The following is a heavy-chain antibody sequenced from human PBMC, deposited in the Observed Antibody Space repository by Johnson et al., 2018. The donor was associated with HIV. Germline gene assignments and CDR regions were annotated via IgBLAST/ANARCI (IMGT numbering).Heavy chain of an antibody. V-gene: IGHV3-11*01. CDR3: TTGRPSSAAFDI. CDR1: GFTFSDYY. J-gene: IGHJ3*02. Sequence: VQLVESGGGLVKPGGSLRLSCAASGFTFSDYYMRWIRQAPGKGREWVSYISSSGSTIYYADSVKGRITISRDNAKNSLYLQMNSLKTEDSAVYYCTTGRPSSAAFDIWGQGTMVTVSS. CDR2: ISSSGSTI.